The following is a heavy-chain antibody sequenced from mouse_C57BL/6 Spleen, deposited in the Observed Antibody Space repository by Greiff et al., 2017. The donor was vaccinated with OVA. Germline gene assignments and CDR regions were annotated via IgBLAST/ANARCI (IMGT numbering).Heavy chain of an antibody. D-gene: IGHD2-5*01. J-gene: IGHJ4*01. V-gene: IGHV1-39*01. CDR1: GYSFTDYN. CDR2: INPNYGTT. Sequence: VQLQQSGPELVKPGASVKISCKASGYSFTDYNMNWVKQSNGKSLEWIGVINPNYGTTSYNQKFTGKATLTVDQSSSTAYMQLNSRTSEDSSVYYWATYSNYGDIGAMDYWGQGTSVTVSS. CDR3: ATYSNYGDIGAMDY.